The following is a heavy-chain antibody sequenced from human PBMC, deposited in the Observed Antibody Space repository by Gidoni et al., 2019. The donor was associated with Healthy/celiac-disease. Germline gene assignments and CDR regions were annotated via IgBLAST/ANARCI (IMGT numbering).Heavy chain of an antibody. D-gene: IGHD1-1*01. CDR1: GFTFSSYS. Sequence: EVQLVESGGGLVKPGGSLRLSCAASGFTFSSYSMNWVRQAPGKGLEWVSSISSSSSYIYYADSVKGRFTISRDNAKNSLYLQMNSLRAEDTAVYYCARVSGYNWNVDAFDIWGQGTMVTVSS. V-gene: IGHV3-21*01. CDR3: ARVSGYNWNVDAFDI. CDR2: ISSSSSYI. J-gene: IGHJ3*02.